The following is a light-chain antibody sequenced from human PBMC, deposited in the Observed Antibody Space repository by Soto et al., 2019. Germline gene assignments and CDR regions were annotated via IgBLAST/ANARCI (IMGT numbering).Light chain of an antibody. J-gene: IGKJ2*01. CDR2: GAS. CDR1: QSISSE. V-gene: IGKV3-15*01. CDR3: QQGHNWPLT. Sequence: EIVMTQSPATLSVSPGESATLSCRASQSISSELAWYQQKPGQPPRLLIYGASTRATGVPARFTSSGSGSDFTLTISGLQSEDFAVYYCQQGHNWPLTFGQGTRLEI.